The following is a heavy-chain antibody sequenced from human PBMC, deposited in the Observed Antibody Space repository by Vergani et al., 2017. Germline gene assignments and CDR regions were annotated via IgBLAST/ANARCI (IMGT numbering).Heavy chain of an antibody. CDR2: ISYDGSNK. V-gene: IGHV3-30-3*01. J-gene: IGHJ6*03. CDR1: GFTFSSYA. Sequence: QVQLVESGGGVVQPGRSLRLSCAASGFTFSSYAMHWVRQAPGKGLEWVAVISYDGSNKYYADSVKGRFTISRDNSKNTLYLQMNSLRAEDTAVYYCARDQVPAAIRLNVGNYMDVWGKGTTVTVSS. D-gene: IGHD2-2*02. CDR3: ARDQVPAAIRLNVGNYMDV.